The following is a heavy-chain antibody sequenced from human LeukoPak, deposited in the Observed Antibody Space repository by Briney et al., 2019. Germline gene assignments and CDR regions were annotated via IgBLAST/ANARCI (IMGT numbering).Heavy chain of an antibody. CDR3: ARSFLGDWYFDL. J-gene: IGHJ2*01. V-gene: IGHV4-59*01. D-gene: IGHD1-26*01. CDR2: IYYSGST. Sequence: PSETLSLTCAVYGGSFSDYYWSWIRQPPGMGLEWIGYIYYSGSTNYNPSLKNRVTISVDTSKDQFSLRLTSVTAADTAMYYCARSFLGDWYFDLWGRGTLVTVSS. CDR1: GGSFSDYY.